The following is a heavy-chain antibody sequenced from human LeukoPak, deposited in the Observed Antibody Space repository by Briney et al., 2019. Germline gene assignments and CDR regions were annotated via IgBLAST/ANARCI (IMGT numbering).Heavy chain of an antibody. J-gene: IGHJ4*02. V-gene: IGHV1-2*02. Sequence: ASVKVSCKASGYTFTGYYMHWVRQAPGQGLEWMGWINPNSGGTNYAQKFQGRVTMTRDTSISTAYMELSGLRSDDTAVYYCARVEGDFGEFVFDCWGQGTLVTVSS. CDR1: GYTFTGYY. CDR3: ARVEGDFGEFVFDC. CDR2: INPNSGGT. D-gene: IGHD3-10*01.